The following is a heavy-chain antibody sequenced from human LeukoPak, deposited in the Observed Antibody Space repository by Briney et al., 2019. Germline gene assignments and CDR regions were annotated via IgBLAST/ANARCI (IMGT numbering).Heavy chain of an antibody. Sequence: SETLSLTCAVYGGSFSGYYWSWIRQPPGKGLEWIGEINHSGSTNYNPSLKSRVTISVDTSKNQFSLKLSSETAADTAVYYCARGRGSPRRYYMDVWGKGTTVTVSS. J-gene: IGHJ6*03. CDR3: ARGRGSPRRYYMDV. D-gene: IGHD3-16*01. CDR1: GGSFSGYY. CDR2: INHSGST. V-gene: IGHV4-34*01.